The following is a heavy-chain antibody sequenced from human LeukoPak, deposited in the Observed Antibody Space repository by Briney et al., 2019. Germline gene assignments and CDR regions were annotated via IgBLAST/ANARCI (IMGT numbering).Heavy chain of an antibody. V-gene: IGHV3-30*02. Sequence: GGSLRLSCSASGFIFSRYGMHWVRQAPGKGLEWVAPIQDDGAKTNYADSVRGRFTISRDNSRSTVYLQMNSLKPDDTAVYYCATQTITLVVVISPFDYWGQGALVTVSS. CDR1: GFIFSRYG. CDR2: IQDDGAKT. CDR3: ATQTITLVVVISPFDY. D-gene: IGHD3-22*01. J-gene: IGHJ4*02.